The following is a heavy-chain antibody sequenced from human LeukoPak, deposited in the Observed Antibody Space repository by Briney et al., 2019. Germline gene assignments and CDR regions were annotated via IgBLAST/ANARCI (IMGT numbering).Heavy chain of an antibody. D-gene: IGHD3-22*01. CDR2: INTNTGNP. V-gene: IGHV7-4-1*02. CDR1: GYTFTYYA. Sequence: ASVKVSCKTSGYTFTYYAMSWVRQAPGQGLEWMGWINTNTGNPTYAQGFTGRFVFSFDTSVSTAYLQISSLKAEDTAVYYCARVYYYDSRGYPNWFDPWGQGTLVTVSS. J-gene: IGHJ5*02. CDR3: ARVYYYDSRGYPNWFDP.